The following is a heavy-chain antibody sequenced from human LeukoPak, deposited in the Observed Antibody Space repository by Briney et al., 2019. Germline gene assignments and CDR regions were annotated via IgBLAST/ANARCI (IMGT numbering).Heavy chain of an antibody. J-gene: IGHJ4*02. CDR1: GDSVSSKNGA. CDR3: ARDLGTTGWHTFDY. Sequence: SQTLSLTCAVSGDSVSSKNGAWSWIRQSPSRGLEWLGRTYYRSKWYNDYAESMEGRMTISQDTSKNQYSLHLNSVTPDDTAVYYCARDLGTTGWHTFDYWGQGTLVTVSS. D-gene: IGHD6-19*01. CDR2: TYYRSKWYN. V-gene: IGHV6-1*01.